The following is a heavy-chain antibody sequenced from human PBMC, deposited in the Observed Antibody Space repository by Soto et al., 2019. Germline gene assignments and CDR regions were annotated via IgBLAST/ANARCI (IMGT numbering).Heavy chain of an antibody. CDR1: GDSINNGDCY. J-gene: IGHJ3*02. D-gene: IGHD4-17*01. V-gene: IGHV4-31*03. CDR3: AREKEDDSGDYNAFDI. Sequence: QVQLQESGPGLVKPSQTLSLTCTVSGDSINNGDCYWSWLRQLPGKGLEWIGYIYDSGTKYYNPSIKGRVSMSVDTSKNQFSLNLTSVPAADTAVYYCAREKEDDSGDYNAFDIWGQGTVVTVSS. CDR2: IYDSGTK.